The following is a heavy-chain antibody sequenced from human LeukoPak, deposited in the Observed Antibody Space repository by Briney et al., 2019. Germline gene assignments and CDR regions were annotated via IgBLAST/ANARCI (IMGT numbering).Heavy chain of an antibody. CDR1: GGSLRSSTW. Sequence: PSETPSLTCADSGGSLRSSTWWSWVRQPPGKGLEWIGEIDHSGNTNYNPSLKSRVTLSVDKSKNQFSLKLSSVTDADTAVYYCAVGGVYLRGGAEAFDIWGQGTMVTVSS. J-gene: IGHJ3*02. CDR3: AVGGVYLRGGAEAFDI. V-gene: IGHV4-4*02. D-gene: IGHD3-10*01. CDR2: IDHSGNT.